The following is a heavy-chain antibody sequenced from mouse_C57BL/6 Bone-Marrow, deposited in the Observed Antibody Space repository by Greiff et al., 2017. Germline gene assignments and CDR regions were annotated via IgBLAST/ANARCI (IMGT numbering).Heavy chain of an antibody. V-gene: IGHV1-81*01. J-gene: IGHJ2*01. D-gene: IGHD2-3*01. CDR3: ARSGGWLLRDFDY. CDR1: GYTFTSYG. Sequence: QVQLQQSGAELARPGASVKLSCKASGYTFTSYGISWVKQRTGQGLEWIGEIYPRSGNTYYNEKFKGQATLTADKSSSTAYMELRSLTSEDSAVYFCARSGGWLLRDFDYWGQGTTLTVSS. CDR2: IYPRSGNT.